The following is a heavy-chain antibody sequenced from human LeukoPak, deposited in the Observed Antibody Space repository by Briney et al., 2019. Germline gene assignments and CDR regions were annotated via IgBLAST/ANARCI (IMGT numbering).Heavy chain of an antibody. V-gene: IGHV3-15*01. Sequence: PGGSLRLSCAASGFTFSNAWMSWVRQAPGKGLEWVGRIKSKTDGGTTDYAAPVKGRFTISRDDSKNTLYLQMNSLKTEDTAVYYCAKGVGVQLLSGINYWGQGTLVTVSS. CDR1: GFTFSNAW. CDR3: AKGVGVQLLSGINY. CDR2: IKSKTDGGTT. J-gene: IGHJ4*02. D-gene: IGHD2-2*01.